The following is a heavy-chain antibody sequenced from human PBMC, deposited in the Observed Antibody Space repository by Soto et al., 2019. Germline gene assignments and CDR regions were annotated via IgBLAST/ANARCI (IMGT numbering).Heavy chain of an antibody. Sequence: GGSLRLSCAASGFTFDDYAMHWVRQAPGKGLEWVSGISWNSGSIGYADSVKGRFTISRDNAKNSLYLQMNSLRAEDTALYYCAKVGTITIFGVPQRNYYYYYMDVWGKGTTVTVSS. V-gene: IGHV3-9*01. CDR2: ISWNSGSI. D-gene: IGHD3-3*01. CDR1: GFTFDDYA. CDR3: AKVGTITIFGVPQRNYYYYYMDV. J-gene: IGHJ6*03.